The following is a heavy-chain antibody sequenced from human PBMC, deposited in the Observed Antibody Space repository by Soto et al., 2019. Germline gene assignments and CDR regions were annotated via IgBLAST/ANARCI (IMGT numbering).Heavy chain of an antibody. Sequence: PSETLSLTCTVSGGSISSYYWSWIRQPPGKGLEWIGYIYYSGSTNYNPSLKSRVTISVDTSKNQFSLKLSSVTAADTAVYYCAVSSPRLLWFGDTKDAFEIWGQGTMVTVSS. CDR2: IYYSGST. CDR3: AVSSPRLLWFGDTKDAFEI. J-gene: IGHJ3*02. D-gene: IGHD3-10*01. CDR1: GGSISSYY. V-gene: IGHV4-59*01.